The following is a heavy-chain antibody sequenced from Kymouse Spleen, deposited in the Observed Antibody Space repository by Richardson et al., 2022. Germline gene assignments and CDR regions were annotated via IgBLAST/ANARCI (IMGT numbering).Heavy chain of an antibody. V-gene: IGHV3-33*01. J-gene: IGHJ6*02. D-gene: IGHD2-8*01. CDR1: GFTFSSYG. Sequence: QVQLVESGGGVVQPGRSLRLSCAASGFTFSSYGMHWVRQAPGKGLEWVAVIWYDGSNKYYADSVKGRFTISRDNSKNTLYLQMNSLRAEDTAVYYCARDCTNGVCYPSSGMDVWGQGTTVTVSS. CDR2: IWYDGSNK. CDR3: ARDCTNGVCYPSSGMDV.